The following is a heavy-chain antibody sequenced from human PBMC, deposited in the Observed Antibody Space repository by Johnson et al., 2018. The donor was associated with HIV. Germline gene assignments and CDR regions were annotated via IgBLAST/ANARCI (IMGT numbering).Heavy chain of an antibody. V-gene: IGHV3-30-3*01. CDR3: AKEECSAVLCSDDAFHI. CDR2: ISYDGSNK. CDR1: GFTFSSYA. Sequence: QVQLVESGGGLVQPGGSLRLSCAASGFTFSSYAMHWVHQAPGKGLEWVAVISYDGSNKYYADSVKGRFTISRDNSKNTLYLQMKSLRPEDTAVYFCAKEECSAVLCSDDAFHIWGQWTMVTVSS. D-gene: IGHD2-15*01. J-gene: IGHJ3*02.